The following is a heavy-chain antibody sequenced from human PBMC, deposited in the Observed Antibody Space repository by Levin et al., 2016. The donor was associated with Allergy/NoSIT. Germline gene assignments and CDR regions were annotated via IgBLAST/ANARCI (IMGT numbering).Heavy chain of an antibody. J-gene: IGHJ6*02. V-gene: IGHV4-39*01. Sequence: GSLRLSCTVSGGSISSSSYYWGWIRQPPGKGLEWIGSIYYSGSTYYNPSLKSRVTISVDTSKNQFSLKLSSVTAADTAVYYCARRTGMELDPYYYYGMDVWGQGTTVTVSS. CDR1: GGSISSSSYY. CDR3: ARRTGMELDPYYYYGMDV. D-gene: IGHD1-26*01. CDR2: IYYSGST.